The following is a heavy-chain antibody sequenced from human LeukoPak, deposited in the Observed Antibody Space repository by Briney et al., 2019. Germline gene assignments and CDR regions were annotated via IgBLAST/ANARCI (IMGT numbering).Heavy chain of an antibody. CDR3: ASLIDY. CDR1: GFTFSSYA. J-gene: IGHJ4*02. Sequence: GGSLRLSCAASGFTFSSYAMSWVRQAPGKGLEWVSVIYSSGSTYYADSVKGRFTISRDNSKNTVYLQMNSLRAEDTAVYYCASLIDYWGQGTLVTVSS. V-gene: IGHV3-66*01. CDR2: IYSSGST.